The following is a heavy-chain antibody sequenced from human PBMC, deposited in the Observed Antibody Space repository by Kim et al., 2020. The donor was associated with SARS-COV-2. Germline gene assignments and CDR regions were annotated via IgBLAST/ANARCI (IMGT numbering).Heavy chain of an antibody. J-gene: IGHJ4*02. CDR1: GFTFNNAW. CDR2: IKSKTDAGTT. D-gene: IGHD1-26*01. CDR3: TTGENRGTYYDSVNY. V-gene: IGHV3-15*01. Sequence: GGSLRLSCTASGFTFNNAWMSWVRQAPGQGLEWVGRIKSKTDAGTTDYAAPVKGRFTILRDDSKNTLYLEMNNLKIEDTAIYYCTTGENRGTYYDSVNYWGQGTLVTVSS.